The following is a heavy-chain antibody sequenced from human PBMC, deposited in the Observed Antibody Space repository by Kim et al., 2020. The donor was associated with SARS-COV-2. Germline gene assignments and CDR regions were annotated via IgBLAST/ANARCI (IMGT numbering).Heavy chain of an antibody. V-gene: IGHV4-39*07. Sequence: SETLSLTCTVSGGSISSSSYYWGWIRQPPGKGLEWIGSIYYSGSTYYNPSLKSRVTISVDTSKNQFSLKLSSVTAADTAVYYCASGTSSSTIFGVVGNYWGQGTLVTVSS. CDR3: ASGTSSSTIFGVVGNY. CDR1: GGSISSSSYY. CDR2: IYYSGST. J-gene: IGHJ4*02. D-gene: IGHD3-3*01.